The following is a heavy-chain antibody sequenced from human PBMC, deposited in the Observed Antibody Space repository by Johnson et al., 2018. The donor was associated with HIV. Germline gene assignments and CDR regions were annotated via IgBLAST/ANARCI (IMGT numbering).Heavy chain of an antibody. Sequence: MQLVESGGGLIQPGGSLRLSCAASGFTFSSYAMSWVRQAPGKGLEWVSAISGSGGSTYYADSVKGRFTISRDNAKNSLYLQMNSLRAEDTAVYYCARELYDILTGSPGAFDIWGQGTMVTVSS. V-gene: IGHV3-23*04. J-gene: IGHJ3*02. CDR2: ISGSGGST. CDR1: GFTFSSYA. D-gene: IGHD3-9*01. CDR3: ARELYDILTGSPGAFDI.